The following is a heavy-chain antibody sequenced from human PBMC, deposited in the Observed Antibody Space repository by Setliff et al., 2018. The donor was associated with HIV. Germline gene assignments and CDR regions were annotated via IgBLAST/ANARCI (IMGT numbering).Heavy chain of an antibody. CDR1: GGSITSGGYN. V-gene: IGHV4-31*01. CDR2: VDFGFRR. CDR3: ATDRGGRYLDY. Sequence: TLSLTCTVSGGSITSGGYNWIWIRQHPERGLEWIGYVDFGFRRYYNPSLKSQVVISVYTPKNQFSLTLNSVTAADTAVYYCATDRGGRYLDYWGQGAPVTVSS. J-gene: IGHJ4*02. D-gene: IGHD3-10*01.